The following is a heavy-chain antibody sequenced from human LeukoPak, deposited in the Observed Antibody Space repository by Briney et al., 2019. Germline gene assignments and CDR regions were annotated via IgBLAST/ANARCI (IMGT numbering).Heavy chain of an antibody. CDR3: PRNPDYDILTGQNFDY. V-gene: IGHV1-69*04. CDR2: IIPILGIA. D-gene: IGHD3-9*01. CDR1: GGTFSSYA. Sequence: ASVKVSCKASGGTFSSYAISWVRQAPGQGLEWMGRIIPILGIANYAQKFQGRVTITADKSTSTAYMELRSLGSEDSGLYVCPRNPDYDILTGQNFDYWGQGTLVTVSS. J-gene: IGHJ4*02.